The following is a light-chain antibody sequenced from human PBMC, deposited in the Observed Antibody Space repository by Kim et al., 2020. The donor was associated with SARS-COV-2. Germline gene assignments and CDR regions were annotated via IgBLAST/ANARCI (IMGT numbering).Light chain of an antibody. CDR2: GKN. CDR1: SLRSYY. V-gene: IGLV3-19*01. Sequence: SSELTQDPAVAVALGQTVRLTCQGDSLRSYYASWYQQKPGQAPVLVIYGKNNRPSGIPDRFSGSSSGNTASLTITGAQAEEEADYYCNSRDSSGYLWEFG. J-gene: IGLJ3*02. CDR3: NSRDSSGYLWE.